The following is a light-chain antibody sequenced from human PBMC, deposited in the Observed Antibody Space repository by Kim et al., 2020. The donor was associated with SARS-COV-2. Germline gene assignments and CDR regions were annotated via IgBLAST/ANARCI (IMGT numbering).Light chain of an antibody. CDR1: KLGDQY. J-gene: IGLJ2*01. CDR2: QNS. CDR3: QAWDDSTVL. Sequence: VSPGQTATIACSGDKLGDQYACWYQQRPGQSPVLVIYQNSQRPSGIPDRFSGSNSGNTATLTISGTQAMDEADYYCQAWDDSTVLFGGGTQLTVL. V-gene: IGLV3-1*01.